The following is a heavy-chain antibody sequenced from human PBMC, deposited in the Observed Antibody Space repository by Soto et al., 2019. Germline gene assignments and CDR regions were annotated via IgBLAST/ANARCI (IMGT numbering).Heavy chain of an antibody. J-gene: IGHJ6*02. V-gene: IGHV3-30*18. CDR1: GFTFSSYG. D-gene: IGHD3-22*01. CDR3: AKGQYYYDSSGYFYYYYYGMDV. CDR2: ISYDGSNK. Sequence: GGSLRLSCAASGFTFSSYGMHWVRQAPGKGLEWVAVISYDGSNKYYADSVKGRFTISRDNSKNTLYLQMNSLRAEDTAVYYCAKGQYYYDSSGYFYYYYYGMDVWGQGTTVTVSS.